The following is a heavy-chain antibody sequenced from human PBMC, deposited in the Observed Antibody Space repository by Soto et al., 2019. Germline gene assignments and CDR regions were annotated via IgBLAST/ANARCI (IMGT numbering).Heavy chain of an antibody. CDR3: ARALGYSHVFDY. CDR2: ISAYNGNT. CDR1: GYTFTSYG. V-gene: IGHV1-18*03. J-gene: IGHJ4*02. D-gene: IGHD5-18*01. Sequence: ASVKGSCKASGYTFTSYGISWVRQAPGQGLEWMGWISAYNGNTNYAQKLQGRVTMTTDTSTSTAYMELRSLRSDDMAVYYWARALGYSHVFDYGGQGTVVTVSS.